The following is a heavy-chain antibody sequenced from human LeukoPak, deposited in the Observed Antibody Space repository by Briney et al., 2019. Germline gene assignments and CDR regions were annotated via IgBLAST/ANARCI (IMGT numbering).Heavy chain of an antibody. V-gene: IGHV4-39*01. D-gene: IGHD2-2*01. CDR3: ARGWSVVPAAMIEYFDY. Sequence: PSETLSLTCSVWSGSISSYYWGWLRQPPGKGVEWVGSIYYSGSIYYNPSLKSRVSISLDTSNNQFSLKLSSVTAADTAVYYCARGWSVVPAAMIEYFDYWGQGTLVTVSS. CDR2: IYYSGSI. J-gene: IGHJ4*02. CDR1: SGSISSYY.